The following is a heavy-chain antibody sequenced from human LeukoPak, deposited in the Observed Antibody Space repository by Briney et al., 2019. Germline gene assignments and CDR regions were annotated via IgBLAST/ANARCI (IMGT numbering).Heavy chain of an antibody. D-gene: IGHD6-13*01. CDR1: GFTFSSYA. CDR2: ISGSGGST. V-gene: IGHV3-23*01. J-gene: IGHJ4*02. Sequence: GGSLRLSWAASGFTFSSYALTWVRQAPGKGLEWVSAISGSGGSTYYADSVKGRFTISRDNSKNTLYLQMSSLRAEDTAVYYCAKAGASSWYFYFDYWGQGTLVTVSS. CDR3: AKAGASSWYFYFDY.